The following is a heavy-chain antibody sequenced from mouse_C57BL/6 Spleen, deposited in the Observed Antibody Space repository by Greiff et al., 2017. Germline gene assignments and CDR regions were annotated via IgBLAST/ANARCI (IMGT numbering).Heavy chain of an antibody. D-gene: IGHD2-4*01. CDR3: ASGGLRRGFAY. V-gene: IGHV1-42*01. CDR1: GYSFTGYY. Sequence: VQLKESGPELVKPGASVKISCKASGYSFTGYYMNWVKQSPEKSLEWIGEINPSTGGTTYNQKFKAKATLTVDKSSSTAYMQLKSLTSEDSAVYYCASGGLRRGFAYWGQGTLVTVSA. J-gene: IGHJ3*01. CDR2: INPSTGGT.